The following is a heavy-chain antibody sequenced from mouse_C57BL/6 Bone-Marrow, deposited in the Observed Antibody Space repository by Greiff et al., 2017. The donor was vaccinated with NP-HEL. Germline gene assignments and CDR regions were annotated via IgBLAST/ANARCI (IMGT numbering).Heavy chain of an antibody. V-gene: IGHV1-58*01. Sequence: EVKLMESGAELVRPGSSVKMSCKTSGYTFTSYGINWVKQRPGQGLEWIGYIYIGNGYTEYNEKFKGKATLTSDTSSSTAYMQLSSLTSEDSAIYFCASKGNWDSYWYFDVWGTGTTVTVSS. CDR1: GYTFTSYG. CDR2: IYIGNGYT. J-gene: IGHJ1*03. CDR3: ASKGNWDSYWYFDV. D-gene: IGHD4-1*01.